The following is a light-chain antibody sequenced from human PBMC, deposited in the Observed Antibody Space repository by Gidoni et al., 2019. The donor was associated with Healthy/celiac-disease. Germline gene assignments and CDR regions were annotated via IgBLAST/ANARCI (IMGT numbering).Light chain of an antibody. Sequence: DIHMTQSPSSLSASVGDRVTIPCRASQSISSYLNWYQQKPGKDPKLLIYAASSLQSGVPSRFSGSGYGTDFTLTISSLQPEDFATYYCQQSYSTLTFGGGTKVEIK. V-gene: IGKV1-39*01. CDR3: QQSYSTLT. J-gene: IGKJ4*01. CDR1: QSISSY. CDR2: AAS.